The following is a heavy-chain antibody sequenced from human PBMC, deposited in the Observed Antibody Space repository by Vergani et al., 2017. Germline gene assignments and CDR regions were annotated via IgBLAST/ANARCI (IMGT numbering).Heavy chain of an antibody. D-gene: IGHD2-15*01. J-gene: IGHJ4*02. CDR3: ARDLTVGYCSGGSCS. V-gene: IGHV4-39*02. CDR2: IYYSGST. Sequence: QLQLQESGPGLVKPSETLSLTCTVSGGSISSSSYYWGWIRQPPGKGLEWVGSIYYSGSTYYNPSLESRVTISVDTSKNQFSLKLSSVTAADTAVYYCARDLTVGYCSGGSCSWGQGTLVTVSS. CDR1: GGSISSSSYY.